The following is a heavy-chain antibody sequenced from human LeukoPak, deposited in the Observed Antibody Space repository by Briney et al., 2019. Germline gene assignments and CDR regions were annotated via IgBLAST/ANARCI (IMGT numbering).Heavy chain of an antibody. J-gene: IGHJ5*02. Sequence: PSETLSLTCAVYGGSFSGYYWSWIRQPPGKGLEWIGEINHSGSTNYNPSLKSRVTISVDTSKNQFSLKLSSVTAADTAVYYCARGVRTRGYSYGFLLDPWGQGTLVTVSS. CDR3: ARGVRTRGYSYGFLLDP. D-gene: IGHD5-18*01. V-gene: IGHV4-34*01. CDR1: GGSFSGYY. CDR2: INHSGST.